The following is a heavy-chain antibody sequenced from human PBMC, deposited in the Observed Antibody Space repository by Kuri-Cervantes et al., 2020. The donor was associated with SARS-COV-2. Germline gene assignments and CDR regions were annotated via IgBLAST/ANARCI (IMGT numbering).Heavy chain of an antibody. CDR3: ARIFVPAAILTDGWCFDL. CDR2: IYFSGST. D-gene: IGHD2-2*02. V-gene: IGHV4-39*07. CDR1: GDSISRSSYY. J-gene: IGHJ2*01. Sequence: GSLRLSCTVSGDSISRSSYYWGWIRQPPGKGLEWIGAIYFSGSTFYNPSLTSRVTISIDTSKNQFSLKLSSVTAADTALYYCARIFVPAAILTDGWCFDLWGRGTLVTVSS.